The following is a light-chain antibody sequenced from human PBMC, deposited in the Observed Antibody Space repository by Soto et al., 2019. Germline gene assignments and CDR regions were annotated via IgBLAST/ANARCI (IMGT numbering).Light chain of an antibody. Sequence: EIVLTQSPATLSLSPGERATLSCRASQSVSSYLAWYQQKPGQAPRLLIYDASNRATGIPARFSGSGSGTDLTLTISSLEPEDFAVYYWQQRSNWPPFTFGPGTKVDIK. CDR3: QQRSNWPPFT. CDR1: QSVSSY. CDR2: DAS. V-gene: IGKV3-11*01. J-gene: IGKJ3*01.